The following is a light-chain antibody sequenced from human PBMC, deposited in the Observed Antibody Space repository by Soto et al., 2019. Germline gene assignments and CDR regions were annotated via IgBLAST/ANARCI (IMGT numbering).Light chain of an antibody. CDR1: QGIRND. CDR3: LQDYNYPHT. V-gene: IGKV1-6*01. J-gene: IGKJ3*01. Sequence: AIQMTQSPSSLSASIGDRVTITCRASQGIRNDLGWYQQQPGKAPKVLIYASSNLHSGVPSRFSGSGSGTDFTLTISSLQPEDFATYYCLQDYNYPHTFVPGTKVDIK. CDR2: ASS.